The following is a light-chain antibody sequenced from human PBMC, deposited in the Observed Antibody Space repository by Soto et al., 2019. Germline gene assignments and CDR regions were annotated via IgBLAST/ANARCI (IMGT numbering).Light chain of an antibody. CDR3: QQYSKRYT. Sequence: EIVMTQSPATLSVSPGYRATLSCRASQSVSSSLAWYQHKPGQAARLLIYGASIRATGIPARFSGSGSGTEFTLTISSLQSEDFSAYYCQQYSKRYTFGQRTKLEIQ. CDR2: GAS. J-gene: IGKJ2*01. CDR1: QSVSSS. V-gene: IGKV3D-15*01.